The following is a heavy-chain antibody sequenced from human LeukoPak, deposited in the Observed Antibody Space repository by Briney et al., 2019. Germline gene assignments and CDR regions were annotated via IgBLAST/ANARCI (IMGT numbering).Heavy chain of an antibody. V-gene: IGHV3-74*01. CDR2: INGDGSTT. CDR1: GFSFRSCW. CDR3: ASLVGGYYPPVEAFDV. D-gene: IGHD3-3*01. Sequence: GGSLRLSCAASGFSFRSCWMHWVRRARGKELVEVARINGDGSTTNYADSVRGRFTISRDNAKNTLYLQMNSLRADDSAVYFCASLVGGYYPPVEAFDVWGQGTMVTVSS. J-gene: IGHJ3*01.